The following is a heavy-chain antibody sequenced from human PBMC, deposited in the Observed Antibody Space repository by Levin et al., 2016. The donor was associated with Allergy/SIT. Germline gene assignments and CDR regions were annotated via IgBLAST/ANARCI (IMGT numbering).Heavy chain of an antibody. J-gene: IGHJ4*02. Sequence: ASVKVSCKASGYSFTNYYLHWMRQAPGQGLDWVGIFRPNGANTEYAQKSNTEYAQKFQGRVTMTMDTSTSTVYMELTSLTSEDTAVYYCAREPNERYYFDNWGQGTPVTVSS. V-gene: IGHV1-46*01. CDR3: AREPNERYYFDN. CDR1: GYSFTNYY. CDR2: FRPNGANTEYAQKSNT.